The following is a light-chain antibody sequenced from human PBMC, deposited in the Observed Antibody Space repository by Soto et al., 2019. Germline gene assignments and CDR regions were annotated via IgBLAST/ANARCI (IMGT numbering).Light chain of an antibody. CDR3: QVRTNWSIA. V-gene: IGKV3-11*01. CDR2: DAS. J-gene: IGKJ5*01. CDR1: QSVSSY. Sequence: EIGLTPSPATLALSPGERATLSCRASQSVSSYLAWYQQKPGQAPRLLIYDASNRATGIPARFSGTGSGTDFTLTINNLEPEDFAVYYCQVRTNWSIAFGRGTRLEIK.